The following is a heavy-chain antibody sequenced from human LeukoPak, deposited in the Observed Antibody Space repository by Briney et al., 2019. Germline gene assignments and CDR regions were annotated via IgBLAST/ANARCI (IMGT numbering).Heavy chain of an antibody. CDR1: GYTFTSYA. J-gene: IGHJ4*02. CDR2: INAGNGNT. V-gene: IGHV1-3*01. CDR3: DQVVPAAISPPDV. Sequence: ASVKVSCKASGYTFTSYAMHWVRQAPGQRLEWMGWINAGNGNTKYSQKFQGRVTITRDTSASTAYMELSSLRSEDTAVYYCDQVVPAAISPPDVWGQGTLVTVSS. D-gene: IGHD2-2*02.